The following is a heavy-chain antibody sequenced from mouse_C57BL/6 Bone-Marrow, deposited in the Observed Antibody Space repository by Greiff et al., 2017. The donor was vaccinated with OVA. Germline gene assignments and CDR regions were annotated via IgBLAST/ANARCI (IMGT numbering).Heavy chain of an antibody. CDR2: ISDGGSYT. D-gene: IGHD1-1*01. CDR3: ARGGLLRYDY. V-gene: IGHV5-4*03. J-gene: IGHJ2*01. CDR1: GFTFSSYA. Sequence: EVKLMESGGGLVKPGGSLKLSCAASGFTFSSYAMSWVRQTPEKRLEWVATISDGGSYTYYPDNVKGRFTISRDNAKNNLYMQMSHLKSEDTAMYNCARGGLLRYDYWGQGTTLTVSS.